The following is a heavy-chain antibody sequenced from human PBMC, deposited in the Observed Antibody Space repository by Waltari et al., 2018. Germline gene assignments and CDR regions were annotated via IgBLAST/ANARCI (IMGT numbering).Heavy chain of an antibody. Sequence: EVQLVESGGGLAQPGGSLRLSCAASGLSFSNYWMTWVRQASGEGTEWVDNIKQDVSGKYYMDSVKGRFTISRDNAKNSLYLQMNNLRVEDTAVYYCTRGGRDSSWYWRDWGQGTLVTVSS. D-gene: IGHD6-13*01. V-gene: IGHV3-7*01. CDR1: GLSFSNYW. CDR2: IKQDVSGK. J-gene: IGHJ4*02. CDR3: TRGGRDSSWYWRD.